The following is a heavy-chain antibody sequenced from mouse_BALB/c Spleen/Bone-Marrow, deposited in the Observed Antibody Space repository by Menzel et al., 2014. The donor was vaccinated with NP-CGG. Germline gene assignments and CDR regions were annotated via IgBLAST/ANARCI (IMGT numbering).Heavy chain of an antibody. CDR2: INPYNGDT. J-gene: IGHJ4*01. V-gene: IGHV1-37*01. CDR3: GRSKYGNYDAMDY. Sequence: EVNLVESGPELVKPGASVKISCKASGYSFTGYFMSWVKQSHGKSLEWIGRINPYNGDTFYNQKFKGKATLTVDKSSSTAHMELLSLTSEDSAVYYCGRSKYGNYDAMDYWGQGTSVTVSS. D-gene: IGHD2-10*02. CDR1: GYSFTGYF.